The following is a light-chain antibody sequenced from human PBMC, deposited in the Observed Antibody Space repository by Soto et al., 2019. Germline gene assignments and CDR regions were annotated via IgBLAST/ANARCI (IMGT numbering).Light chain of an antibody. J-gene: IGKJ2*01. CDR2: KVS. Sequence: DVVMTQSPLSLSVTLGQSASISCKSSQTLVYSDGNAYLNWFHQRPGQSPRRLIYKVSRRDSGXPXRXXGRGAGTEFTLTISRVEAEDIGVYYCMQGTHWPPRTFGQGTKLEIK. CDR1: QTLVYSDGNAY. V-gene: IGKV2-30*01. CDR3: MQGTHWPPRT.